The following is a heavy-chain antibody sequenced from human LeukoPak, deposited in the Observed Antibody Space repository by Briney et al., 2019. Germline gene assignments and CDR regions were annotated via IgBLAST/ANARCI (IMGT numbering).Heavy chain of an antibody. Sequence: PGGSLRLSCAASGFTFSSDWMHWVRQAPGEGLVWVSRINNDGSSTYYADSVKGRLTVSRDNAKNTLSLQMNSLRAEDTAVYYCARALTGTRNAFDIWGQGTMVIVSS. J-gene: IGHJ3*02. D-gene: IGHD1-20*01. V-gene: IGHV3-74*01. CDR1: GFTFSSDW. CDR2: INNDGSST. CDR3: ARALTGTRNAFDI.